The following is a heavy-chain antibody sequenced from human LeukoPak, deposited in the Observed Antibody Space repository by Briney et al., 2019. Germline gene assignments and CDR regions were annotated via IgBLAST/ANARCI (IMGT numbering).Heavy chain of an antibody. CDR1: GYRFTSYW. CDR2: IDPSDSYT. J-gene: IGHJ4*02. V-gene: IGHV5-10-1*01. CDR3: ARRATSVRGIPLFDY. D-gene: IGHD3-10*01. Sequence: GESLKISCKGSGYRFTSYWIDWVRQMPGKGLEWMGRIDPSDSYTNYSPSFQGHVTISADNSISTAYLQWSGLKASVTAMYHCARRATSVRGIPLFDYWGQGTLVTVSS.